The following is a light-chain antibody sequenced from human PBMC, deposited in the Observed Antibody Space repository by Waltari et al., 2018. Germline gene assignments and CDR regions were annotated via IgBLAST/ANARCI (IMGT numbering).Light chain of an antibody. CDR3: QVWDSSTGVVV. Sequence: SYELTQPLSVSVALGQTASITCGGNNIGRKTVNWYQQTPGQAPVLVIYTDSSRPSGIPERFSGSNSGNTATLTISRAQAGDEADYYCQVWDSSTGVVVFGGGTKLTVL. J-gene: IGLJ2*01. CDR2: TDS. CDR1: NIGRKT. V-gene: IGLV3-9*01.